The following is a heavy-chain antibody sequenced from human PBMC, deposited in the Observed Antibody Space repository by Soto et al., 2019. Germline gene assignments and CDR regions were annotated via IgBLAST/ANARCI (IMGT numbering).Heavy chain of an antibody. CDR3: ARGRSPVVDVYFDY. D-gene: IGHD2-15*01. Sequence: PSETLSLTCAVSGWSLRSHYWSWIRQHPGKGLEWIGYIYYNGSTYYNPSLHNRVTTSVDNTNKQFSPKHRTVTAAATAVYYGARGRSPVVDVYFDYWGQGTLVTVSS. J-gene: IGHJ4*02. V-gene: IGHV4-31*11. CDR1: GWSLRSHY. CDR2: IYYNGST.